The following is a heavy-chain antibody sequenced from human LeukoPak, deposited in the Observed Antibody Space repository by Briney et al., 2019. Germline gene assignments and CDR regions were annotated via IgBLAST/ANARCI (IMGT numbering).Heavy chain of an antibody. V-gene: IGHV3-23*01. D-gene: IGHD2-2*01. J-gene: IGHJ4*02. CDR3: AKQLRYCSSTSCSIIDY. Sequence: GGSLRLSCAASGFTFSSYAMTWVRQAPGKGLEWVSAITSGGLTFYADSVKGRFTISRDNSINTLYLQMNSLRAEDTAVYYCAKQLRYCSSTSCSIIDYWGQGTLVTVSS. CDR1: GFTFSSYA. CDR2: ITSGGLT.